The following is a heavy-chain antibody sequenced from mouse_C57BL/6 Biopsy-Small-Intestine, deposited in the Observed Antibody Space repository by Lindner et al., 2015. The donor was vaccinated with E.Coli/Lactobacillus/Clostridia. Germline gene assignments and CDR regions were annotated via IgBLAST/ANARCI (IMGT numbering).Heavy chain of an antibody. CDR2: ISGHSGKT. V-gene: IGHV1-66*01. J-gene: IGHJ2*03. CDR1: GYRFSAWG. D-gene: IGHD1-3*01. CDR3: VRGDTSKSGWTTFSSGFVY. Sequence: SVKVSCKVSGYRFSAWGINWVRQAPGQGLEWMGWISGHSGKTDYEETVQGRLTLTRDTSMSTAYMELSSLTPDDSAVYYCVRGDTSKSGWTTFSSGFVYWGQGTRVTVSS.